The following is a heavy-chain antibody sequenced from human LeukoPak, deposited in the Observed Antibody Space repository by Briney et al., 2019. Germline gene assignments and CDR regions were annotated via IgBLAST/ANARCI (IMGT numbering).Heavy chain of an antibody. Sequence: KPSETLSLTCTLSGGSISSDYWSWIRQPPGKGLEWIGYIYYTVSTHYNPSLKSRVTISLDTSKNQFSLKLSSVTAADTAVYYCAQIRPSTYYDSSGSFDYWGQGTLVTVSS. V-gene: IGHV4-59*08. CDR1: GGSISSDY. CDR2: IYYTVST. D-gene: IGHD3-22*01. CDR3: AQIRPSTYYDSSGSFDY. J-gene: IGHJ4*02.